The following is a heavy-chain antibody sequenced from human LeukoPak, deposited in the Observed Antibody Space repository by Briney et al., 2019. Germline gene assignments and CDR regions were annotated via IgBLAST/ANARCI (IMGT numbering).Heavy chain of an antibody. CDR2: IWYDGSNK. D-gene: IGHD5-12*01. CDR1: GFTFSSYG. J-gene: IGHJ6*02. V-gene: IGHV3-33*01. CDR3: ARDGGSGSGYDFRYYGMDV. Sequence: GGSLRLSCAASGFTFSSYGMHWVRQAPGKGLEWVAVIWYDGSNKYYADSVKGRFTISRDNSKNTPYLQMNSLRAEDTAVYYCARDGGSGSGYDFRYYGMDVWGQGTTVTVSS.